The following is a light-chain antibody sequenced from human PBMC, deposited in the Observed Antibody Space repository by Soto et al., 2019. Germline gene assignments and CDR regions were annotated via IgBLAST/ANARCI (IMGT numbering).Light chain of an antibody. CDR1: QSISTY. CDR2: AAS. V-gene: IGKV1-39*01. Sequence: DIQMTPSPSSLSASIGDRVTITCRASQSISTYLNWYQQNPGKAPNLLIYAASSLQTGDPSRFSGSGSGTDFTLTISSLQPEDVATYYCQQSYTKPFSFGGGTKMEIK. CDR3: QQSYTKPFS. J-gene: IGKJ4*01.